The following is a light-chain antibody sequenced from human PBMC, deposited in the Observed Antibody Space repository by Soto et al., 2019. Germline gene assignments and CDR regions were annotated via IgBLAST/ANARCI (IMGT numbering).Light chain of an antibody. CDR3: QQYESLPLT. CDR2: DAS. V-gene: IGKV1-33*01. CDR1: QDINKN. Sequence: DIQGTQSPSSLSSSVGGRVTITCQASQDINKNLIWYQQKPGKAPKLLIYDASDLETGVPSRFSGSGSGTGFTFTISSLQPEDFATYYCQQYESLPLTLGQGTRLEI. J-gene: IGKJ5*01.